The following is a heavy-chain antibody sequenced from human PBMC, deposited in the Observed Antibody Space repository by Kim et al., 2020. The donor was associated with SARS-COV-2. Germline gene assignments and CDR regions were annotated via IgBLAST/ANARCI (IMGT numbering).Heavy chain of an antibody. CDR1: GFTFSSDW. V-gene: IGHV3-7*03. Sequence: GGSLRLSCAASGFTFSSDWMSWIRQAPGKGLEWVANIKQGGSEKYYVDSVKGRFTISRDNAKNSLYLQMNSLRAEDTAVYYCARGKGRDYEIFPYSGMDVWGQGTTVTVSS. J-gene: IGHJ6*02. D-gene: IGHD3-9*01. CDR2: IKQGGSEK. CDR3: ARGKGRDYEIFPYSGMDV.